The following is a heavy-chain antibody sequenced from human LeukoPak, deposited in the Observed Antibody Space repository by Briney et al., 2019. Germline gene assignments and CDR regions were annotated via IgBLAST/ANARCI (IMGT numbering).Heavy chain of an antibody. CDR3: ARDGGTYYYDSSGYRFDY. D-gene: IGHD3-22*01. V-gene: IGHV3-21*01. CDR1: GFTFSSYS. J-gene: IGHJ4*02. Sequence: PGGSLRLSCAASGFTFSSYSMNWVRQAPGKGLEWVSSISSSSSYIYYADSVKGRFTISRDNAKNSLYLQMNSLRAEDTAVYYCARDGGTYYYDSSGYRFDYWGQGTPVTVSS. CDR2: ISSSSSYI.